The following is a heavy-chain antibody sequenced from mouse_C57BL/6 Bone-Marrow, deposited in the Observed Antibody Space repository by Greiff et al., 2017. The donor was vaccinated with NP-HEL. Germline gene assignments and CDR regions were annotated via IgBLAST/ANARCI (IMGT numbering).Heavy chain of an antibody. J-gene: IGHJ2*01. CDR1: GYAFSSSW. V-gene: IGHV1-82*01. CDR2: IYPGDGDT. Sequence: QVQLKESGPELVKPGASVKISCKASGYAFSSSWMNWVKQRPGKGLEWIGRIYPGDGDTNYNGKFKGKATLTADKSSSTAYMQLSSLTSEDSAVYFCAGSRTKKGLDYWGQGTTLTVSS. CDR3: AGSRTKKGLDY.